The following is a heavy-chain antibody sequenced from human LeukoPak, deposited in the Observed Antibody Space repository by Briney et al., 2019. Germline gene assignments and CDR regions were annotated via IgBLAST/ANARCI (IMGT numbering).Heavy chain of an antibody. Sequence: GGSLRLSCAASGFTFSSYSMNWVRQALGKGLEWVSSISSSSSYIYYADSVKGRFTISRDNAKNSLYLQMNSLRAEDTAVYYCARDPSYYYDSSGSRAFDIWGQGTMVTVSS. J-gene: IGHJ3*02. V-gene: IGHV3-21*01. CDR2: ISSSSSYI. CDR3: ARDPSYYYDSSGSRAFDI. D-gene: IGHD3-22*01. CDR1: GFTFSSYS.